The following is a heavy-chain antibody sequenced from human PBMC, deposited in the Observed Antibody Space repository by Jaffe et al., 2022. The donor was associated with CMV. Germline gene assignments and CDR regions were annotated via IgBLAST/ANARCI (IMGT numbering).Heavy chain of an antibody. CDR3: ASRPRGSRCSGGSCYSLHGMDV. J-gene: IGHJ6*02. CDR1: GFTFSSYS. Sequence: EVQLVESGGGLVKPGGSLRLSCAASGFTFSSYSMNWVRQAPGKGLEWVSSISSSSSYIYYADSVKGRFTISRDNAKNSLYLQMNSLRAEDTAVYYCASRPRGSRCSGGSCYSLHGMDVWGQGTTVTVSS. V-gene: IGHV3-21*01. D-gene: IGHD2-15*01. CDR2: ISSSSSYI.